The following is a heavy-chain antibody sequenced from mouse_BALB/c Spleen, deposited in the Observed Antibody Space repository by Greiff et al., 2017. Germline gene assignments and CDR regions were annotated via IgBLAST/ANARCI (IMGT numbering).Heavy chain of an antibody. J-gene: IGHJ2*01. CDR1: GFTFSSYG. CDR2: ISSGGSYT. Sequence: EVQGVESGGDLVKPGGSLKLSCAASGFTFSSYGMSWVRQTPDKRLEWVATISSGGSYTYYPDSVKGRFTISRDNAKNTLYLQMSSLKSEDTAMYYCAENPRFDYWGQGTTLTVSS. CDR3: AENPRFDY. V-gene: IGHV5-6*01.